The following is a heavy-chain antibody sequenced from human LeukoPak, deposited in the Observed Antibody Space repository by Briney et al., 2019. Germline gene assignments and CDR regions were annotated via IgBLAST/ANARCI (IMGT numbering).Heavy chain of an antibody. CDR1: GGTFSSYA. V-gene: IGHV1-69*04. CDR2: IIPILGIA. CDR3: ARTPTYYDFWSGSNWFDP. D-gene: IGHD3-3*01. Sequence: SVKVSCKASGGTFSSYAISWVRQAPGQGLEWMGRIIPILGIANYAQKFQGRVTITADKSTSTAYMELSSLRSEDTAVYYCARTPTYYDFWSGSNWFDPWGQGTLVTVSS. J-gene: IGHJ5*02.